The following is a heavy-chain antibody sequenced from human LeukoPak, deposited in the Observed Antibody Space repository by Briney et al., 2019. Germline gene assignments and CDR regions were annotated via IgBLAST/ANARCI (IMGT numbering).Heavy chain of an antibody. CDR1: GYTFTSYD. CDR3: ARGPYSSSWYSLRYYYYYMDV. D-gene: IGHD6-13*01. J-gene: IGHJ6*03. Sequence: ASVKVSCKASGYTFTSYDINWVRQAAGQGLEGMGWMNPNSGNTRYAHTFHGRVTMTSHTSISTAYMELSTLRSEDTAVYYCARGPYSSSWYSLRYYYYYMDVWGKGTTVTVSS. V-gene: IGHV1-8*01. CDR2: MNPNSGNT.